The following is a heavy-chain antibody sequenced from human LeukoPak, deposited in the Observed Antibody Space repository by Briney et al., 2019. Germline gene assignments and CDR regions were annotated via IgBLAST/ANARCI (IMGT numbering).Heavy chain of an antibody. Sequence: ASVKVSCKASGYTFTSYDINWVRQATGQGLEWMGWMNPNSGNTGYAQNFQGRVTITRNTSISTAYMELRSLRSEDTAVYYCARGEYDSCGYYYPAEFDYWCQGTLVTVSS. CDR1: GYTFTSYD. CDR2: MNPNSGNT. D-gene: IGHD3-22*01. CDR3: ARGEYDSCGYYYPAEFDY. V-gene: IGHV1-8*03. J-gene: IGHJ4*02.